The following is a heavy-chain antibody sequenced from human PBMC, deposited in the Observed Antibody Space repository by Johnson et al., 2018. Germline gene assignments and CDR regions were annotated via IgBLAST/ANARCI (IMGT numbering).Heavy chain of an antibody. V-gene: IGHV4-59*01. Sequence: QVQLQESGPGLVKPSETLSLTCTVSGDSISSYYWSWIRQPPGTGLEGIAFIYYNGDISYNPSLKRRVTISLDTSKNHLSRKLSSVTAADTAVYYCAREWSAFDIWGQGTMVTVSS. CDR2: IYYNGDI. CDR3: AREWSAFDI. D-gene: IGHD1-26*01. J-gene: IGHJ3*02. CDR1: GDSISSYY.